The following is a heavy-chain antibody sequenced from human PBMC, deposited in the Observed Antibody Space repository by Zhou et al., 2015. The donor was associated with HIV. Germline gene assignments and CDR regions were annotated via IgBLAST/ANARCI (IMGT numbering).Heavy chain of an antibody. CDR1: RFTFDDYA. J-gene: IGHJ4*02. D-gene: IGHD6-13*01. V-gene: IGHV3-9*01. CDR2: NFWNSNNR. CDR3: ARDISWYTDY. Sequence: EAQLVESGGGLVQPGRSLRLSCGDPRFTFDDYAINWVRQVPGKGPEWVSHNFWNSNNRGYADSVKGRFTISRDNAKNSLYLQMNSLRAEDTAVYYCARDISWYTDYWGQGTLVTVSS.